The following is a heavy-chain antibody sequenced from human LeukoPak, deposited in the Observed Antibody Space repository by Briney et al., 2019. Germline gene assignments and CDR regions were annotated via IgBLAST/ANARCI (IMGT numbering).Heavy chain of an antibody. CDR2: ITPNADRT. CDR1: GFTFGSYG. D-gene: IGHD3-22*01. Sequence: GGSLRLSCAASGFTFGSYGMSWVRQAPGKGLEWGSFITPNADRTSYTDSVEGRFTISRDNPRNTLYMQMNRLSDEDTALYYCAIMHGYYDGSGYWVQWGQGTLVTVSS. CDR3: AIMHGYYDGSGYWVQ. V-gene: IGHV3-23*01. J-gene: IGHJ1*01.